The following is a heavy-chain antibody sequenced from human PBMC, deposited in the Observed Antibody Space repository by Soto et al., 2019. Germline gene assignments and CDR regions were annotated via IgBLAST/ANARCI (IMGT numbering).Heavy chain of an antibody. D-gene: IGHD3-10*01. V-gene: IGHV1-18*01. CDR3: ARASYYYGSGSYSEY. CDR1: GYNFNSFG. CDR2: ISAYNGNT. Sequence: QVQLVQSGAEVRKPGASVKVSCKTSGYNFNSFGVSWVRQAPGQGLEWMGWISAYNGNTNYAQKFQGRVIMTTDTSTSTGYMDVTSLRSDDTAVYYCARASYYYGSGSYSEYWCKGTLVTVSS. J-gene: IGHJ4*02.